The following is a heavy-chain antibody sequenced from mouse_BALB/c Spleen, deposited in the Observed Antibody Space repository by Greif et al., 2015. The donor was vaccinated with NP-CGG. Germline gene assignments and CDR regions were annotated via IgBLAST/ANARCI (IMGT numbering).Heavy chain of an antibody. J-gene: IGHJ3*01. CDR2: ISSGGST. Sequence: EVHLVESGGGLVKPGGSLKLSCAASGFTFSSYAMSWVRQTPEKRLEWVASISSGGSTYYPDSVKGRFTISRDNARNILYLQMSSLRSEDTAMYYCARETITTGFAYWGQGTLVTVSA. V-gene: IGHV5-6-5*01. CDR3: ARETITTGFAY. D-gene: IGHD1-2*01. CDR1: GFTFSSYA.